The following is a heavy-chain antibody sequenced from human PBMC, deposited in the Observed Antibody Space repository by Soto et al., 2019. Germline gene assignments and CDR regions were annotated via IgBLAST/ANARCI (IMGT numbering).Heavy chain of an antibody. V-gene: IGHV3-53*01. CDR2: IYSGGST. CDR3: ARGPTPGRSYSWFDP. CDR1: GFTVSSNY. D-gene: IGHD1-26*01. J-gene: IGHJ5*02. Sequence: HPGGSLRLSCAASGFTVSSNYMSWVRQAPGKGLEWVSVIYSGGSTYYADAVKGRFTISRDNSKNTLYLQMNSLRAEDTAVYYCARGPTPGRSYSWFDPWGQGTLVTVSS.